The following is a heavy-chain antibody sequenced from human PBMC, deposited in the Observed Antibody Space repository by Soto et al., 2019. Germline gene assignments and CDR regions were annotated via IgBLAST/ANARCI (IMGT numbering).Heavy chain of an antibody. D-gene: IGHD3-10*01. CDR3: ARGQQDSTIRGVQGFDS. V-gene: IGHV3-53*02. Sequence: EVQLVETGGGLIQPGGSLRLSCAASGFNISSNYMAWVRQAPGKVLEWVSLLYSGGTSYYADSVKGRFTIYRDNSKNTLFLQMTRLKTEDTAVYYCARGQQDSTIRGVQGFDSWGQGTLVTVSS. J-gene: IGHJ4*02. CDR1: GFNISSNY. CDR2: LYSGGTS.